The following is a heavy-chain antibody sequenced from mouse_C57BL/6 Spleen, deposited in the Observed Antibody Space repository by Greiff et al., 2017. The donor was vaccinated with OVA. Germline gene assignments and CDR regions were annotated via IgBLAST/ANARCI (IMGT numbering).Heavy chain of an antibody. Sequence: VQLQQPGAELVRPGTSVKLSCKASGYTFTSYWMHWVKQRPGQGLEWIGVIDPSDSYTTYNQKFKGKATLTVDTSSSTAYMQRSSLTSEDSAVYCCARVYYGNDVDAMDYWGQGTSVTVSS. CDR1: GYTFTSYW. D-gene: IGHD2-2*01. CDR2: IDPSDSYT. CDR3: ARVYYGNDVDAMDY. J-gene: IGHJ4*01. V-gene: IGHV1-59*01.